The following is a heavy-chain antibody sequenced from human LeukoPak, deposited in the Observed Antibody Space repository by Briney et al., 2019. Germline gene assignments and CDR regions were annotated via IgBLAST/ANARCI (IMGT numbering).Heavy chain of an antibody. CDR2: INPNSGGS. Sequence: ASVKVSCKASGYTFTGCYMHWVRQAPGQGLEWMGWINPNSGGSNYAQKFQGRVTLTRDTSISTAYMDLSRLRSDDTAVYYCARDTYGSGSSVGYWGQGTLVTVSS. CDR1: GYTFTGCY. J-gene: IGHJ4*02. CDR3: ARDTYGSGSSVGY. V-gene: IGHV1-2*02. D-gene: IGHD3-10*01.